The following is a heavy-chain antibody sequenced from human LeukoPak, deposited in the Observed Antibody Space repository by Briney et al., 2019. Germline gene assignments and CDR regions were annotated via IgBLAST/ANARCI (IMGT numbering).Heavy chain of an antibody. Sequence: SETLSLTCTVSGGTITSYSWSWVRQPPGKELEWIGYIYYSGITDYNPSLRSRVTITVDTSKNQFSLKLNSVTAADTAVYYCARTGRTRPKTFDYWGQGTLVSVSS. V-gene: IGHV4-59*08. CDR1: GGTITSYS. D-gene: IGHD1-14*01. J-gene: IGHJ4*02. CDR3: ARTGRTRPKTFDY. CDR2: IYYSGIT.